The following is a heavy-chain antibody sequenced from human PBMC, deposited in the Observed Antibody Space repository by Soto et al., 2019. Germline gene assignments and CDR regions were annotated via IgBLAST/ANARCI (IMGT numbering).Heavy chain of an antibody. CDR1: GGSISSYY. CDR2: IYYSGST. D-gene: IGHD4-17*01. V-gene: IGHV4-59*01. CDR3: ARAAGDPTTVVTPSIDY. Sequence: SETLSLTCTVSGGSISSYYWSWIRQPPGKGLEWIGYIYYSGSTNYNPSLKSRVTISVDTSKNQFSLKLSSVTAADTAVYYCARAAGDPTTVVTPSIDYWGQGTLVTVSS. J-gene: IGHJ4*02.